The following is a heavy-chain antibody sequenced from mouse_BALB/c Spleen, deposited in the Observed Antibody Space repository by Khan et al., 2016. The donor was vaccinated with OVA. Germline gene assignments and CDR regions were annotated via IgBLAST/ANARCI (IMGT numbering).Heavy chain of an antibody. CDR2: INHSNNYT. Sequence: QMQLEESGAELARPGASVKMSCKTSGYSFTSYTMHWVRQRLGRAPEWIGQINHSNNYTNYNQNFTDKATLIVDKSSTTAYMQLSSLPSEDSAVSYCERARAYNTFAGWFTYWGQGTLVTVS. CDR3: ERARAYNTFAGWFTY. J-gene: IGHJ3*01. D-gene: IGHD2-12*01. CDR1: GYSFTSYT. V-gene: IGHV1-4*01.